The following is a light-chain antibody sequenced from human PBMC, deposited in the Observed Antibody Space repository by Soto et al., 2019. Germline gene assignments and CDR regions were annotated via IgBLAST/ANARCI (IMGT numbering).Light chain of an antibody. CDR3: QQYGSSPWT. V-gene: IGKV3-20*01. J-gene: IGKJ1*01. CDR2: GAS. CDR1: QSVSSSF. Sequence: EIVLTQSPGTLSLSPGERATLSCRASQSVSSSFLAWYQQKPGQSPRRLIYGASSRATGIPDRFSGRGSGTDFTLTISGLEPEDFAVYYCQQYGSSPWTFGQGTKVEIK.